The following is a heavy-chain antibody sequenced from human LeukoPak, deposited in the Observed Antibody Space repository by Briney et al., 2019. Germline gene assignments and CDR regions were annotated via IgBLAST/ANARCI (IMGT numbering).Heavy chain of an antibody. Sequence: GASVKVSCKASGYIFTNYDINWARQATGQGLEWMGWTNPNSGYTGYAQKFQGRVTVTRSTSISTAYMEVSSLRSEDTAVYYCARGNRLYSSSWSSLAFDIWGQGTMVTVSS. CDR3: ARGNRLYSSSWSSLAFDI. D-gene: IGHD6-13*01. CDR1: GYIFTNYD. CDR2: TNPNSGYT. J-gene: IGHJ3*02. V-gene: IGHV1-8*01.